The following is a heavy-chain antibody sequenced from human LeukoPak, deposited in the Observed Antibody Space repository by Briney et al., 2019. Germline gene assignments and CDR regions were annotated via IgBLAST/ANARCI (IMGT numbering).Heavy chain of an antibody. CDR3: GRHRSGSGTYFIDY. Sequence: QPGGSLRLSCVVSGFTFSSYSMIWVRQAPGKGLQWVANMKKDGSETKHVDSVKGRFTISRDNAKNSLFLQMNSLRAEDTAVYFCGRHRSGSGTYFIDYWGQGTLVSVSS. D-gene: IGHD3-10*01. J-gene: IGHJ4*02. CDR2: MKKDGSET. V-gene: IGHV3-7*01. CDR1: GFTFSSYS.